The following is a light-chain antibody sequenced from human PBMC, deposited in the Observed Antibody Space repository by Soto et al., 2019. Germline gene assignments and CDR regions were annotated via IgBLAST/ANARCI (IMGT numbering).Light chain of an antibody. Sequence: EMVMTQSPATLSVSPGEGGTLSCRASQSISRNLAWYQQKPCQAPRLLIYGASIRATGVPDRFSGSGSRSEFTLTISSLRSEDFAVYYCQQYNNWPQTFGQGTKV. CDR1: QSISRN. V-gene: IGKV3-15*01. CDR2: GAS. J-gene: IGKJ1*01. CDR3: QQYNNWPQT.